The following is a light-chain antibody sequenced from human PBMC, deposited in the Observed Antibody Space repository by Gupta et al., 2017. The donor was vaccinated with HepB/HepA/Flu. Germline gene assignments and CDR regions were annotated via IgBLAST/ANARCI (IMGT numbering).Light chain of an antibody. CDR3: SSYAGSNNVV. Sequence: QSALTQPPSASGSPGQSVTISCTGTSSDVGGYNHVSWYQQTTGKAPKIMIFEVSHRSAGAPGRFSASKSGNTASLTVSGPQAEEEANYYCSSYAGSNNVVFGRGTKLTVL. V-gene: IGLV2-8*01. J-gene: IGLJ2*01. CDR2: EVS. CDR1: SSDVGGYNH.